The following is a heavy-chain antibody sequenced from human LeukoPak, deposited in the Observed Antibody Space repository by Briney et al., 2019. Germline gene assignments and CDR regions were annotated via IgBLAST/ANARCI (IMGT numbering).Heavy chain of an antibody. Sequence: LETLSLSCTVSGGSLSSSSYYWGWIRQPPGNGMGWIGSINYSGSTNYNPSLKSRVTISVDTSKNQFSLKLSSVTAADTAVYYCARVMGYCSSTSCYTKAFDIWGQGTMVTVSS. J-gene: IGHJ3*02. V-gene: IGHV4-39*07. CDR3: ARVMGYCSSTSCYTKAFDI. D-gene: IGHD2-2*02. CDR2: INYSGST. CDR1: GGSLSSSSYY.